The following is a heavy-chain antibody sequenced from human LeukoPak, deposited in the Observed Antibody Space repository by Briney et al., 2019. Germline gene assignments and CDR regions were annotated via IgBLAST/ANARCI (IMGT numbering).Heavy chain of an antibody. CDR1: EYTFTDYY. D-gene: IGHD3-22*01. CDR2: INPNSGGT. Sequence: GASVKVSCKTSEYTFTDYYLHWVRQAPGQGLEWMGWINPNSGGTNYAQKFQGRVTMTRDTSISTAYMELSRLRSDDTAVYYCARGTYYDSSGYYPNFDYWGQGTLVTVSS. CDR3: ARGTYYDSSGYYPNFDY. V-gene: IGHV1-2*02. J-gene: IGHJ4*02.